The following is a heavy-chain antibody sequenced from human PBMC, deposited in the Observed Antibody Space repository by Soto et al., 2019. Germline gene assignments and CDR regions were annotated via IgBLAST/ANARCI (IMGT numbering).Heavy chain of an antibody. D-gene: IGHD2-15*01. V-gene: IGHV4-31*03. CDR1: GGSLSSGGYY. Sequence: QVQLQESGPGLVKPSQTLSLTCTVSGGSLSSGGYYWSWIRQHPGKGLEWLGYIYYSGSTYYNPSLKSGVTISVDASKNRSSLKLSSVTAADTAVYYCARGGYCSGGSCYSYWYFDLWCRGTLVTVSS. CDR2: IYYSGST. J-gene: IGHJ2*01. CDR3: ARGGYCSGGSCYSYWYFDL.